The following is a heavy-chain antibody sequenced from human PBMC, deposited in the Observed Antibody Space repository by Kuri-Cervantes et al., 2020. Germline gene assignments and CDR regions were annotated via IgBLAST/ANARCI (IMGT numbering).Heavy chain of an antibody. CDR2: INPNSGGT. CDR3: ARTVTNIDMDV. V-gene: IGHV1-2*02. Sequence: ASVNVSCKASGYTFTGYYMHWVRQAPGQGLEWMGWINPNSGGTNYAQKFQGRVTMTRDTSIGTAYMELNRLKSDDTAVYFCARTVTNIDMDVWDKGTTVTVSS. CDR1: GYTFTGYY. D-gene: IGHD1-1*01. J-gene: IGHJ6*03.